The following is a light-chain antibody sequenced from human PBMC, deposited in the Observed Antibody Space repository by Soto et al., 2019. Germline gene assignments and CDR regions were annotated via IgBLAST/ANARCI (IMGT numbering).Light chain of an antibody. CDR3: QQRSNWPPGIT. CDR2: DAS. Sequence: EIVLTQSPATLSLSPGERATLSCRASRSINNYLAWYQQRPGQAPSLLFYDASNRATGIPARFNGSGSGTDFTLTITALEPDDFAVYYCQQRSNWPPGITFGQGTKLEIK. CDR1: RSINNY. J-gene: IGKJ2*01. V-gene: IGKV3-11*01.